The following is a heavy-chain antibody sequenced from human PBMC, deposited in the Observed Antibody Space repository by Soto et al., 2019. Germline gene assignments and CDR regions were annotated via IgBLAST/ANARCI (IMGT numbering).Heavy chain of an antibody. D-gene: IGHD2-21*02. CDR2: ISAFNGNT. Sequence: ASVKVSCKASGYTFINYGISWVRQAPGQGLEWMGWISAFNGNTNYAQKLQGRVTMTTDTSTSTAYMELRGLRSDDTAVYYCARVYCGGDCYSFYYYGMDVWG. CDR1: GYTFINYG. J-gene: IGHJ6*02. CDR3: ARVYCGGDCYSFYYYGMDV. V-gene: IGHV1-18*01.